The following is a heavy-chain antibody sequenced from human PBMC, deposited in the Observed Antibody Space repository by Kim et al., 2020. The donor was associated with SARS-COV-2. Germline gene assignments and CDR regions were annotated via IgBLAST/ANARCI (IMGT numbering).Heavy chain of an antibody. CDR2: INHSGST. Sequence: SETLSLTCAVYGGSFSGYYWSWIRQPPGKGLEWIGEINHSGSTNYNPSLKSRVTISVDTSKNQFSLKLSSVTAADTAAYYCARDTRQWLVRGPYYYYMDV. D-gene: IGHD6-19*01. J-gene: IGHJ6*03. CDR3: ARDTRQWLVRGPYYYYMDV. V-gene: IGHV4-34*01. CDR1: GGSFSGYY.